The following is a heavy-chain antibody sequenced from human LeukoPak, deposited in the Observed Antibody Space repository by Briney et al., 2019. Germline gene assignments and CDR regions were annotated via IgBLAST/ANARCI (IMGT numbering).Heavy chain of an antibody. V-gene: IGHV3-48*02. D-gene: IGHD6-6*01. CDR3: ARDSTYSSSFSFPGGTCFDY. Sequence: GGSLRLSCAASGFTLSSYSMNWVRQAPGKGLEWISYMNSDRYSNTIYYGDTVKGRFTISRDNAKNSLYLQMNSLRDEDTAVYYCARDSTYSSSFSFPGGTCFDYWGQGTLVTVSS. J-gene: IGHJ4*02. CDR1: GFTLSSYS. CDR2: MNSDRYSNTI.